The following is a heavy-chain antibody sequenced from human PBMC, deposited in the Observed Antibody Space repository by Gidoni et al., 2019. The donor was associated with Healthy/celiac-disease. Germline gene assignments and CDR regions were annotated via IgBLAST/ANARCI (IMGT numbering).Heavy chain of an antibody. Sequence: QVQLVQSGAEVKKPGSSVKVSCKASGGTFSSYTISWVRQAPGQGLEWMGRIIPILGIANYAQKFQGRVTITADKSTSTAYMELSSLRSEDTAVYYCARAPSSSRNWFDPWGQGTLVTVSS. CDR3: ARAPSSSRNWFDP. V-gene: IGHV1-69*02. D-gene: IGHD6-13*01. J-gene: IGHJ5*02. CDR2: IIPILGIA. CDR1: GGTFSSYT.